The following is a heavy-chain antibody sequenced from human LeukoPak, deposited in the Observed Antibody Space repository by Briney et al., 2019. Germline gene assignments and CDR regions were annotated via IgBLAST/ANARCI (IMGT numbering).Heavy chain of an antibody. CDR1: GFTFDDYA. J-gene: IGHJ6*03. CDR3: ARGFRQVVRGVIKGYYYYMDV. D-gene: IGHD3-10*01. V-gene: IGHV3-30*02. CDR2: IRHDGSNK. Sequence: GGSLRLSCAASGFTFDDYAMHWVRQAPGKGLEWVAFIRHDGSNKFYADSVKGRFTISRDNPRNTLYLQMNSLRAEDTAVYYCARGFRQVVRGVIKGYYYYMDVWGKGTTVTISS.